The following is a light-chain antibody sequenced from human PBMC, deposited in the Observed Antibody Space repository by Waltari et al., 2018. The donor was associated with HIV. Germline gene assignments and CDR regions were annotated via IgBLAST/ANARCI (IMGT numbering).Light chain of an antibody. J-gene: IGLJ3*02. Sequence: SYELTQPPSVSVSPGQTARITCSGDALPKQYAYWYQQRPGQAPVLVIYKDTERPSGIPEGFSGSSSGTTATLTIIGVQAQDEADYHCQSADSNASLWVFGGGTKLTVL. CDR1: ALPKQY. V-gene: IGLV3-25*03. CDR2: KDT. CDR3: QSADSNASLWV.